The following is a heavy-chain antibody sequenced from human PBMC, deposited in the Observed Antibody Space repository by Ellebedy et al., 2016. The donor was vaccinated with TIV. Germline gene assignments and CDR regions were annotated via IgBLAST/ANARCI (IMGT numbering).Heavy chain of an antibody. CDR2: INHSGST. CDR3: ARGRGGSYSIPFDV. D-gene: IGHD1-26*01. J-gene: IGHJ4*02. V-gene: IGHV4-34*01. CDR1: GASFSHYY. Sequence: SETLSLTXAVYGASFSHYYWSWIRLPPGKGLEWTGEINHSGSTYYNPSLKSRVSMSVDRSKNQFSLKLNSLSAADTAVYFCARGRGGSYSIPFDVWGQGALVTVSS.